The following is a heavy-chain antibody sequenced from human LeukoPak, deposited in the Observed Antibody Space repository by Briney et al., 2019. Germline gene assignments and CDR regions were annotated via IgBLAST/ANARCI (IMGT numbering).Heavy chain of an antibody. Sequence: SETLSLTCTVSGGSISSYYWSWIRQPAGKGLEWIGRISTSGSTNYIPSLKSRVTMSVDTSKHQFSLKLSSLTAADTAVYYCARDSITMIVDYFDYWGQGTLVTVSS. V-gene: IGHV4-4*07. CDR3: ARDSITMIVDYFDY. CDR1: GGSISSYY. D-gene: IGHD3-22*01. J-gene: IGHJ4*02. CDR2: ISTSGST.